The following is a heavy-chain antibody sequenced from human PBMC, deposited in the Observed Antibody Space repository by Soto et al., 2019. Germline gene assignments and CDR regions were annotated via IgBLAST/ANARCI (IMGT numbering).Heavy chain of an antibody. CDR3: ARGPNSDC. Sequence: ERLVQSGGGLVQPGGSLRLSCAASGFSVGGNYMSWVRQAPGKGLELVSLIYSAGNPFYADSMKGRFTLSRDNSNTMLYLQMDSLRAEDTAVYYCARGPNSDCWGQGTLVIVSS. CDR1: GFSVGGNY. CDR2: IYSAGNP. D-gene: IGHD2-21*01. V-gene: IGHV3-53*01. J-gene: IGHJ4*02.